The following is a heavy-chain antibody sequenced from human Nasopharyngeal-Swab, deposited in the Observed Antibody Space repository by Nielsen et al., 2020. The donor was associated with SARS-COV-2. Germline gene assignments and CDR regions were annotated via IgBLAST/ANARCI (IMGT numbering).Heavy chain of an antibody. J-gene: IGHJ4*02. D-gene: IGHD3-22*01. CDR1: GFTFSSYA. CDR3: AKIGTGSSGYRYFDY. V-gene: IGHV3-23*01. Sequence: GGSLRLSCAASGFTFSSYAMTWVRQAPGKGLEWVSGISGSGDSTYCADSVKGRFTISRDNSKNTLYLQMNSLRAEDTALYYCAKIGTGSSGYRYFDYWGQGTLVTVSS. CDR2: ISGSGDST.